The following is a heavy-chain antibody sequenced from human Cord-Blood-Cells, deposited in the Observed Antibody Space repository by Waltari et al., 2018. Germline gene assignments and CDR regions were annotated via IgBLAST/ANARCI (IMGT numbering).Heavy chain of an antibody. CDR3: ARGRGIAARPGSRYFDL. Sequence: QVQLQQWGAGLLKPSETLSLTCAVYGGYFSGYYWSWIRQPPGKGVEWIGEINHIGSTNYNPALKSRFTIAVDTSKNQFSLKLSFVTAADTAVYYCARGRGIAARPGSRYFDLWGRGTLVTVSS. V-gene: IGHV4-34*01. CDR2: INHIGST. CDR1: GGYFSGYY. D-gene: IGHD6-6*01. J-gene: IGHJ2*01.